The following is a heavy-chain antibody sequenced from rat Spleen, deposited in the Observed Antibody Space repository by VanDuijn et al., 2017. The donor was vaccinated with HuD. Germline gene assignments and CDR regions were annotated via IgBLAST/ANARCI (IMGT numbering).Heavy chain of an antibody. Sequence: EVQLVESGGGLVQPKRSLKLSCAASGFTFSDYAMAWVRQAPKKGLEWVATITSGGSNTYYPDSVKGRFTISRDNAKSTLYLQMDSLRSEDTATYYCARRHYGYTDYFDYWGQGVMVTVSS. D-gene: IGHD1-9*01. CDR1: GFTFSDYA. V-gene: IGHV5-7*01. CDR2: ITSGGSNT. CDR3: ARRHYGYTDYFDY. J-gene: IGHJ2*01.